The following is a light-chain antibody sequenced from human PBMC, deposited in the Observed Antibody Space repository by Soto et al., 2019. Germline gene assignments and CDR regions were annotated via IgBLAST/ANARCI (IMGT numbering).Light chain of an antibody. CDR1: QSVSSY. CDR3: QQRTNWPLT. V-gene: IGKV3-11*01. J-gene: IGKJ4*01. CDR2: DAS. Sequence: EIVLTQSPATLSLSPGERATLSCRASQSVSSYLAWYQQKPGQAPRLLIYDASNRATGIPARFSGSGSGTDFTLTISNLEPEDFAVYHCQQRTNWPLTFGGGTKVEIK.